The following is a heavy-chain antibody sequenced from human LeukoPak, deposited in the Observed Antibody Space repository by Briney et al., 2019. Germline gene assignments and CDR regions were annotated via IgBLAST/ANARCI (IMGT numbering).Heavy chain of an antibody. D-gene: IGHD2-2*01. CDR2: ISSSGAYI. CDR3: VRSTVVPSAVDYYYYMDV. J-gene: IGHJ6*03. V-gene: IGHV3-21*01. CDR1: DFTFSSYS. Sequence: GGSLRLSCVDSDFTFSSYSINWVRQAPGKGLEWVSSISSSGAYIYYADSVKGRFTISRDNAKNSLYLQMNRLRAADTALYYCVRSTVVPSAVDYYYYMDVWGKGTTVTVSS.